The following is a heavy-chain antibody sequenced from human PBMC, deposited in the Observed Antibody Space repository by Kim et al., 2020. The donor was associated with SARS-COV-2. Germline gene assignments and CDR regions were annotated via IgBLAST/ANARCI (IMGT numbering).Heavy chain of an antibody. CDR3: ARGRWLHLIDY. J-gene: IGHJ4*02. V-gene: IGHV1-2*07. D-gene: IGHD5-12*01. CDR2: T. Sequence: TTYAHKVQGRVTMTRDTSISTAYMELSRLRSDDTAVYYCARGRWLHLIDYWGQGTLVTVSS.